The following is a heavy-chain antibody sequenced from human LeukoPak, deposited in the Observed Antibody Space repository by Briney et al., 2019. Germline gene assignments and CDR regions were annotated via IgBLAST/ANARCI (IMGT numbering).Heavy chain of an antibody. CDR3: TREGVGGFDT. J-gene: IGHJ3*02. D-gene: IGHD3-16*01. CDR1: GFTFSRYW. CDR2: IKQDGSDK. V-gene: IGHV3-7*01. Sequence: GGPLRLSCAASGFTFSRYWMSWVRQAPGKGLEWVANIKQDGSDKDYVDSVKGRFTISRDNAMNSLYLQMNSLRVEDTAVYYCTREGVGGFDTWGQGAMVTVSS.